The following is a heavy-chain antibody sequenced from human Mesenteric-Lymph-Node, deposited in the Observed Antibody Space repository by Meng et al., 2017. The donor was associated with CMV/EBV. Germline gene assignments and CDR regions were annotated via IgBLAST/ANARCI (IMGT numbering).Heavy chain of an antibody. CDR2: ISSSSSYI. CDR3: AREGEYQLHRTDYYYYGMDV. CDR1: GFTFSSYS. D-gene: IGHD2-2*01. J-gene: IGHJ6*02. V-gene: IGHV3-21*01. Sequence: GESLKISCAASGFTFSSYSMNWVRQAPGKGLEWVSSISSSSSYIYYADSVKGRFTISRDNAKNSLYLQMNSLRAEDTAVYYCAREGEYQLHRTDYYYYGMDVWGQGTTVTVSS.